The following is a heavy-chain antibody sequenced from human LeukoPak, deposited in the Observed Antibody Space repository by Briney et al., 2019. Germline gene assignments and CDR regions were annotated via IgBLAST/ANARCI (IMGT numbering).Heavy chain of an antibody. J-gene: IGHJ4*02. Sequence: GGSLRLSCAASGFTFSSYGMHWVRQAPGKGLEWVAVIWYDGSNKYYADSVKGRFTISRDNSKNTLYLQRNSLRAEDTAVYSCARDRGGVVVPAAILDYWGQGTLVTVSS. CDR1: GFTFSSYG. CDR3: ARDRGGVVVPAAILDY. D-gene: IGHD2-2*01. CDR2: IWYDGSNK. V-gene: IGHV3-33*01.